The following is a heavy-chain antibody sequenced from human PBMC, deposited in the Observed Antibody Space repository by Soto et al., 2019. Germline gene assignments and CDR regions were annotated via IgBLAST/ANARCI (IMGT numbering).Heavy chain of an antibody. Sequence: PSETLSLTCSVSGFAISRGYYWSWVRQPPGKGLEWIGSIYPSVSSYHNPSLATRLRLSIEASKNQFTLNLTSVTAADTALYFCAREKVGTSFFDNWGQGIQVTVAS. CDR3: AREKVGTSFFDN. J-gene: IGHJ4*02. CDR2: IYPSVSS. D-gene: IGHD1-1*01. V-gene: IGHV4-38-2*02. CDR1: GFAISRGYY.